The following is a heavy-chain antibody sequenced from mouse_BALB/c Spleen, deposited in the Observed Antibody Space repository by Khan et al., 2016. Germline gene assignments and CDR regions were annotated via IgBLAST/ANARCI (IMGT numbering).Heavy chain of an antibody. J-gene: IGHJ4*01. CDR2: ISYSGST. V-gene: IGHV3-2*02. D-gene: IGHD1-1*01. Sequence: EVQLQESGPGLVKPSQSLSLTCTVTGYSITSDYAWNWIRQFPGNKLEWMGYISYSGSTSYNPSLKSRISITRDTSKNQFFLQLNSVTTEDTATYYCARCYYGYAMDYWGQGTSVTVSS. CDR1: GYSITSDYA. CDR3: ARCYYGYAMDY.